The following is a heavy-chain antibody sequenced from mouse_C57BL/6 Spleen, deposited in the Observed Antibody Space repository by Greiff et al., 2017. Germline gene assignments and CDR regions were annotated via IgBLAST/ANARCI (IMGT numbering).Heavy chain of an antibody. Sequence: QVHVKQPGAELVKPGASVKLSCTASGYTFTSYWMHWVKQRPGRGLEWIGRIDPTSGSTKYNEKFKSKATLTVDKPSSTAYMQLISLTSADSAVFYCARSYDYYYDDWGQGTTLTVSS. CDR1: GYTFTSYW. CDR3: ARSYDYYYDD. CDR2: IDPTSGST. V-gene: IGHV1-72*01. D-gene: IGHD2-4*01. J-gene: IGHJ2*01.